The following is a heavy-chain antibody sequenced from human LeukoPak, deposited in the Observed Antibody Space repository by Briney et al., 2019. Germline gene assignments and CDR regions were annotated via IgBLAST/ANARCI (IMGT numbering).Heavy chain of an antibody. CDR2: IYSDGTT. CDR3: ARDPTYYLRYGYFDS. J-gene: IGHJ4*02. CDR1: GFTVSSNY. V-gene: IGHV3-53*01. D-gene: IGHD1-26*01. Sequence: GGSLRLSCTVSGFTVSSNYMSWVRQAPGKGLEWVSVIYSDGTTYNADSVKGRFTISRDNSKNTLYLQINSLRAEDTAVYYCARDPTYYLRYGYFDSWGQGTLVTVSS.